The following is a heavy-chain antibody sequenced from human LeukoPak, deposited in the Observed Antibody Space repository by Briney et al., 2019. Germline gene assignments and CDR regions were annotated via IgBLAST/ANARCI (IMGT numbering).Heavy chain of an antibody. V-gene: IGHV1-69*06. Sequence: ASVKVSCKASGGTFSSYAISWVRQAPGQGLEWMGGIIPIFGTANYAQKFQGRVTIIADKSTSTAYMELSSLRSEDTAVYYCARDPGESSSTEYNFDYWGQGTLVTVSS. CDR3: ARDPGESSSTEYNFDY. D-gene: IGHD6-6*01. CDR1: GGTFSSYA. J-gene: IGHJ4*02. CDR2: IIPIFGTA.